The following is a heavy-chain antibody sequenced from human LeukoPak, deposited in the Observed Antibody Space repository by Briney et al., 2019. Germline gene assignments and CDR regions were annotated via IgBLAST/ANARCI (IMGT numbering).Heavy chain of an antibody. CDR2: INTDGSDT. CDR3: ARDSPWLPDPY. Sequence: GGSLRLSCAASGFTFSTYWMHWVRQAPGKGLVWVSRINTDGSDTSYADSVKGRFTISRDNARNTLYLQMNSLRADDTAVYYCARDSPWLPDPYWGQGTLVTVSS. CDR1: GFTFSTYW. J-gene: IGHJ4*02. D-gene: IGHD5-24*01. V-gene: IGHV3-74*03.